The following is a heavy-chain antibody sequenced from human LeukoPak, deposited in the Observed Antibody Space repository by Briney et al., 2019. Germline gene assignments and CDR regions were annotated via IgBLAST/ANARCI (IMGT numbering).Heavy chain of an antibody. J-gene: IGHJ4*02. CDR3: ATVSGYYNYFDY. CDR2: IIPIFGTA. CDR1: GGTFSSYA. V-gene: IGHV1-69*13. Sequence: ASVKVSCKASGGTFSSYAISWVRQAPGQGLEWMGGIIPIFGTANYAQKFQGRVTITADESTSTAYMELSSLRSEDTAVYYCATVSGYYNYFDYWGQGTLVTVSS. D-gene: IGHD3-3*01.